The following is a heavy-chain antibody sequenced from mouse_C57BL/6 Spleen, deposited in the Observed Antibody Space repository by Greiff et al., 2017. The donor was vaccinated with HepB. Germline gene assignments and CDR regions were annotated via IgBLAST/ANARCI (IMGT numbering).Heavy chain of an antibody. CDR1: GYAFSSSW. CDR2: IYPGDGDT. Sequence: VQLQQSGPELVKPGASVKISCKASGYAFSSSWMNWVKQRPGKGLEWIGRIYPGDGDTNYNGKFKGKATLTADKSSSTAYMQLSSLTSEDSAVYFCARSGSSPIFAYWGQGTLVTVSA. V-gene: IGHV1-82*01. CDR3: ARSGSSPIFAY. D-gene: IGHD1-1*01. J-gene: IGHJ3*01.